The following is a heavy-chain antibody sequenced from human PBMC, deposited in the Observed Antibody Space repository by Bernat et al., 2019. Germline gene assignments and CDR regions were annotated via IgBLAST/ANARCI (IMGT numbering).Heavy chain of an antibody. CDR2: ISSSSSYI. CDR3: AGQGYCSGGSCYGPDY. Sequence: EVQLVESGGGLVKPGGSLRLSCAASGFTFSSYSMNWVRQAPGKGLEWVSSISSSSSYIYYADSVKGRFTISRDNAKNSLYLQMNSLGAEDTAVYYCAGQGYCSGGSCYGPDYWGQGTLVTVSS. V-gene: IGHV3-21*01. J-gene: IGHJ4*02. D-gene: IGHD2-15*01. CDR1: GFTFSSYS.